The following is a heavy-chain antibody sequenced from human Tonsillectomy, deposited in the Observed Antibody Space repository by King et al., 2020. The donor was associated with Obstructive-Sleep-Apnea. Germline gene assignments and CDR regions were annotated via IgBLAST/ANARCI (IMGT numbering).Heavy chain of an antibody. Sequence: QLQESGPGLVKPSETLSLTCTVSGDSISSYYWSWIRQPPGKGLEWIGYIYYSGSTNYNPSLKSRVTISIDTSKNQFSLKLSSVTAADTAVYYCVREYGFGDGDWFDPWGQGTLVTVSS. D-gene: IGHD3-10*01. CDR2: IYYSGST. CDR1: GDSISSYY. J-gene: IGHJ5*02. CDR3: VREYGFGDGDWFDP. V-gene: IGHV4-59*01.